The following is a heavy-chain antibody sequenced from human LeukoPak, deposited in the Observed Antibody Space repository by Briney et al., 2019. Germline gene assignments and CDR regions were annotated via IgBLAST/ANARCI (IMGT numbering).Heavy chain of an antibody. Sequence: PSETLSLTCTVSGGSISSYYWSWIRQPPGKGLEWIGHIYGSGSTNYNPSLKSRVTLSVDTSKNQFSLKLSSVTAADTAVYYCAREGGFYRPLDYSGQGTLVTVSS. J-gene: IGHJ4*02. D-gene: IGHD3-3*01. V-gene: IGHV4-59*01. CDR1: GGSISSYY. CDR2: IYGSGST. CDR3: AREGGFYRPLDY.